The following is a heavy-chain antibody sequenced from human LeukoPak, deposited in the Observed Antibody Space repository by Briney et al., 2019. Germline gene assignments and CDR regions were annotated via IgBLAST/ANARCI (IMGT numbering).Heavy chain of an antibody. CDR1: GYTFTTYY. Sequence: GASVKVSCKASGYTFTTYYMHWVRQAPGQGLEWMGIINPSDGSTTYAQKFQDRVTMTRDTSTSTFYMELSSLRSEDTAVYYCARGHGSGSCILGYWGQGTLVTVSS. D-gene: IGHD3-10*01. V-gene: IGHV1-46*01. CDR3: ARGHGSGSCILGY. CDR2: INPSDGST. J-gene: IGHJ4*02.